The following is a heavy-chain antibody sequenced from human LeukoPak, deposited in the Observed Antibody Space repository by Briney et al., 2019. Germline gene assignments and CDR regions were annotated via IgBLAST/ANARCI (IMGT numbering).Heavy chain of an antibody. D-gene: IGHD5-24*01. V-gene: IGHV4-30-4*01. CDR1: GGSISSGDYY. Sequence: SETLSLTCTVSGGSISSGDYYWSWLRQPPGTGLEWIGYIYYSGSTYYNPSLKSRVTISVDTSKNQFSLKLSSVTAADTAVYYCARDYVWLQPYFDYWGQGTLVTVSS. CDR3: ARDYVWLQPYFDY. CDR2: IYYSGST. J-gene: IGHJ4*02.